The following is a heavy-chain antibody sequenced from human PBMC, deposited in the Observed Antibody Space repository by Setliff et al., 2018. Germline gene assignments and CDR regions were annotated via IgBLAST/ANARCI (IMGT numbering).Heavy chain of an antibody. J-gene: IGHJ4*02. CDR3: AGTPARGTTWLSPFDY. V-gene: IGHV4-61*02. CDR1: GGSVGSGNFY. D-gene: IGHD5-12*01. Sequence: KPSETLSLTCTVSGGSVGSGNFYWSWIRQTAGKGLEWIGLIQSSGNTNYNPSLQSRVTISIDTSKNQFSLKMTSVTAADTALYYCAGTPARGTTWLSPFDYWGQGTLVTVS. CDR2: IQSSGNT.